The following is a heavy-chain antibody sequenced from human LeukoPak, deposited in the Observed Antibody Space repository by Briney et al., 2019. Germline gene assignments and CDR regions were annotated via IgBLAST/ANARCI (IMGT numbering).Heavy chain of an antibody. Sequence: PGGSLRLSCAASGFTFSSYAMSWVRQAPGKGLEWVSAISGSGGSTYYADSVKGRFTISRDNSKNTLYLQMNSLRAEDRAVYYCAKDRAYSSSCPDYWGQGTLVTVSS. CDR2: ISGSGGST. J-gene: IGHJ4*02. D-gene: IGHD6-13*01. CDR1: GFTFSSYA. CDR3: AKDRAYSSSCPDY. V-gene: IGHV3-23*01.